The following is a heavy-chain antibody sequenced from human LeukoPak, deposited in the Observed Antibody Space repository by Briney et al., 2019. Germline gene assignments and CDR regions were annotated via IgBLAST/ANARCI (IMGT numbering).Heavy chain of an antibody. CDR2: IVVGSGNT. D-gene: IGHD6-19*01. Sequence: ASVKVSCKASRFTFTSSAMQWVRQARGQRLEWIGWIVVGSGNTNYAQKFQERVTITRDMSTSIAYMELSSLRSEDTAVYYCAADEGGSGWYPSWFDPWGQGTLVTVSS. CDR3: AADEGGSGWYPSWFDP. CDR1: RFTFTSSA. V-gene: IGHV1-58*02. J-gene: IGHJ5*02.